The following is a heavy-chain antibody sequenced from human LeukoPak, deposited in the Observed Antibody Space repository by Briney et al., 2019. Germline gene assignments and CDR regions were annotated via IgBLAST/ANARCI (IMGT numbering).Heavy chain of an antibody. V-gene: IGHV1-2*02. Sequence: GASVKVPCMPCGYTFTGYYMHWVRQAPGQGLEWMGWINPNSGGTNYAQKFQGRVTMTRDTSISTAYMELSRLRSDDTAVYYCARGGRTVVTPYGYWGQGTLVTVSS. CDR3: ARGGRTVVTPYGY. CDR2: INPNSGGT. CDR1: GYTFTGYY. J-gene: IGHJ4*02. D-gene: IGHD4-23*01.